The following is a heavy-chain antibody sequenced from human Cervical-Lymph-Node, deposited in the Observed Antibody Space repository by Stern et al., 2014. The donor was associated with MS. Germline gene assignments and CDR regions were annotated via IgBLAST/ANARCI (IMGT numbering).Heavy chain of an antibody. CDR3: ASRTTTGIAAAWTPFDY. CDR2: IYYSGST. Sequence: QLQLQESGPGLVKPSETLSLTCTVSGGSISSSSYYWGWIRQPPGKGLEWIGSIYYSGSTYYTPSLKSRVTISVDTSKSQFSLNLSSVTAADTAVYYCASRTTTGIAAAWTPFDYWGQGTLVTVSS. J-gene: IGHJ4*02. D-gene: IGHD6-13*01. V-gene: IGHV4-39*01. CDR1: GGSISSSSYY.